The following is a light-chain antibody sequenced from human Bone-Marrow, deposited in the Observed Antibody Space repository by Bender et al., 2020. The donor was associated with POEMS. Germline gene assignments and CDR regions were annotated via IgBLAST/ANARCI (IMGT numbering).Light chain of an antibody. CDR3: QVWDSSGDHVV. V-gene: IGLV2-14*01. CDR2: EVN. Sequence: QSALTQPASVSGSPGQSITISCTGTSSDIGGYYSVSWYQQLPGKAPKLVIYEVNRRPSGVSTRFSGSKSGNTATLTISRVEAGDEADYYCQVWDSSGDHVVFGGGTKLTVL. J-gene: IGLJ2*01. CDR1: SSDIGGYYS.